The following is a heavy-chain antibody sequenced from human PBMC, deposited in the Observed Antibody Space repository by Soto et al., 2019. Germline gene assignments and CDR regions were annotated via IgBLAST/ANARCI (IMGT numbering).Heavy chain of an antibody. D-gene: IGHD3-10*01. CDR2: IYYSGST. CDR3: ASRYGSGSFDY. V-gene: IGHV4-59*08. Sequence: CPFSAAVTSRGDWSWIRKPPGKGLEWIGYIYYSGSTNYNPSLKSRVTISGDTSKNQFSLKLSSVTAADTAVYYCASRYGSGSFDYWGPGTLVS. CDR1: AAVTSRGD. J-gene: IGHJ4*02.